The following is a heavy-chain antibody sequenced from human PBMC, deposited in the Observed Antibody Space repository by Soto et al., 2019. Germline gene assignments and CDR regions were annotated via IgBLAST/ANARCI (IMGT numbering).Heavy chain of an antibody. CDR1: GFTFDDYT. J-gene: IGHJ4*02. D-gene: IGHD6-13*01. V-gene: IGHV3-43*01. Sequence: GGSLRLSCAASGFTFDDYTMYWVRQPPGKGLEWVSLITWDGSTTSHADSVKGRFTISRDNSKNSLYLQMNSLSTEDTALYYCGRDSGVAATGNPIDYWGQGTLVTVSS. CDR2: ITWDGSTT. CDR3: GRDSGVAATGNPIDY.